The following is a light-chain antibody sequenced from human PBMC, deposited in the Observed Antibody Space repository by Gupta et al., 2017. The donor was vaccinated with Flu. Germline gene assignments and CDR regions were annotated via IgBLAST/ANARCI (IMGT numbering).Light chain of an antibody. V-gene: IGLV6-57*03. CDR2: ADD. CDR3: QTVDTSSWV. Sequence: FVLTQPHSVSESPAKTVDISCTRSSGNIADNYVPWYQQRPGGVPSLMIYADDQRPSGVPDRFSGSNEGSSTAAALTVSGQKAEDEVDYYCQTVDTSSWVFGGGTKLTVL. CDR1: SGNIADNY. J-gene: IGLJ3*02.